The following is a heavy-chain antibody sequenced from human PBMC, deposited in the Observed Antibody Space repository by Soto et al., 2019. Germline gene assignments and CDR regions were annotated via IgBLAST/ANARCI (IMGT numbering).Heavy chain of an antibody. J-gene: IGHJ4*02. D-gene: IGHD2-2*01. CDR3: ARQPESTSYFDY. Sequence: SETLSLTCSVSGASISTSSDFWGWIRQAPGKGLEWIGNVYQSGTTRLNTSLKSRVSIFVDRSKNQFSLELNSATAADRAVYYCARQPESTSYFDYWGQGILVTVSS. V-gene: IGHV4-39*01. CDR2: VYQSGTT. CDR1: GASISTSSDF.